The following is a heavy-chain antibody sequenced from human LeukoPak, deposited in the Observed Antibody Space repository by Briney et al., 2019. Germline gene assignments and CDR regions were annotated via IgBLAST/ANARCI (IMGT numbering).Heavy chain of an antibody. D-gene: IGHD3-10*01. CDR2: IKQDGSEK. J-gene: IGHJ4*02. CDR1: GFTFSSYW. CDR3: AKASGYDYYGSGSYYNSYFDY. V-gene: IGHV3-7*01. Sequence: PGGSLRLSCAASGFTFSSYWMSWVRQAPGKGLEWVANIKQDGSEKYYVDSVKGRFTISRDNSKNTLYLQMNSLRAEDTAVYYCAKASGYDYYGSGSYYNSYFDYWGQGTLVTVSS.